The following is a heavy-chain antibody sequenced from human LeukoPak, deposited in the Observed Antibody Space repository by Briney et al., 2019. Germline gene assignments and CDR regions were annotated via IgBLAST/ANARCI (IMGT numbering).Heavy chain of an antibody. Sequence: GGSLRLSCAASGFTVSNNYMSWVRQAPGKGLEWVSLIYSAGSTYYADSVKGRFTISRDNSKNTLYLQMNSLRAEDTAVYYCARKTPRFGDYVYWGQGTLVTVSS. CDR3: ARKTPRFGDYVY. CDR1: GFTVSNNY. J-gene: IGHJ4*02. V-gene: IGHV3-66*01. CDR2: IYSAGST. D-gene: IGHD2-15*01.